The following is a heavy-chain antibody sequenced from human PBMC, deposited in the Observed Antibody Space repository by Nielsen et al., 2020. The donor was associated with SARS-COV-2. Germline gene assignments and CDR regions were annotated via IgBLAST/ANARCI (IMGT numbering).Heavy chain of an antibody. J-gene: IGHJ6*02. D-gene: IGHD6-13*01. CDR3: ARAAPGSSWYYYGMDV. CDR2: IYYSGST. Sequence: SETLSLTCTVSGGSISSYYWSWIRQPPGKGLEWIGYIYYSGSTNYNPSLKSRVTISVDTSKNQFSLKLSSVTAADTAVYYCARAAPGSSWYYYGMDVWGQGTTVTVSS. CDR1: GGSISSYY. V-gene: IGHV4-59*01.